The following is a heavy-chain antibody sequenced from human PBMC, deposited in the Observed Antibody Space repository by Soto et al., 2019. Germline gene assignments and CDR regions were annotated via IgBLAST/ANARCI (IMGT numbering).Heavy chain of an antibody. CDR3: ARDLPIVGTTTWDY. Sequence: ASVKVSCKASGYTFTGYYIHWVRHTPGQGLEWMGWINPNNGGTNYVQKFQGRVPMTRDTSISTAYMELRRLTSDDTAVYYWARDLPIVGTTTWDYWGRGTLVTVSS. CDR1: GYTFTGYY. J-gene: IGHJ4*02. CDR2: INPNNGGT. V-gene: IGHV1-2*02. D-gene: IGHD1-26*01.